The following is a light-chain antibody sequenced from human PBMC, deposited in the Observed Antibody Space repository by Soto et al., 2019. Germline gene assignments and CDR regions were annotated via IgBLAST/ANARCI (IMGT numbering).Light chain of an antibody. V-gene: IGLV2-14*03. CDR1: SSDGGACNY. CDR3: SSFTTSDTYV. J-gene: IGLJ1*01. CDR2: AVT. Sequence: QSALTQPASVSGSPGQSSTISCTGTSSDGGACNYVCWYQQHPGKAPKLLIYAVTHRPSGISDRFSGSKSGNTASLTISGLQAEDEADYYCSSFTTSDTYVFGSGPKVTVL.